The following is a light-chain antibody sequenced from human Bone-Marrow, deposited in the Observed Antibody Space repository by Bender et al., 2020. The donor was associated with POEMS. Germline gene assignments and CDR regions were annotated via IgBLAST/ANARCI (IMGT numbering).Light chain of an antibody. CDR2: ELS. J-gene: IGLJ2*01. CDR3: CSHSGSGNFVV. V-gene: IGLV2-23*02. Sequence: QSALTQPASVSGSPGQSITISCTGTSSDVGSYNLVSWYQQYSGKAPKLIIYELSRRPSGVSNRFSASKSGNTASLTISGLQSEDEADYYCCSHSGSGNFVVFGGGTKLTVL. CDR1: SSDVGSYNL.